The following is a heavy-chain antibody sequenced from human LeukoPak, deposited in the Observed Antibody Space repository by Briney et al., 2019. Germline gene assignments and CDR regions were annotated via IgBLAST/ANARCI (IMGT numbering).Heavy chain of an antibody. D-gene: IGHD4-17*01. CDR2: MNPNSGNT. Sequence: ASVTVSCKSSGYTFTIYDINWVRQAPGQGLEWMGWMNPNSGNTGYAQKFQGRVTITRNTSISTAYMELSSLRSEDTAVYYCARAGGPAVTTYYFDYWGQGTLVTVSS. V-gene: IGHV1-8*03. CDR1: GYTFTIYD. J-gene: IGHJ4*02. CDR3: ARAGGPAVTTYYFDY.